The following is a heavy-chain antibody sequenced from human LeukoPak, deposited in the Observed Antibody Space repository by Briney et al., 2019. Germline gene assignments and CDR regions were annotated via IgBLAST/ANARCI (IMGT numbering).Heavy chain of an antibody. CDR3: ARDGGYDSSGVDALNI. D-gene: IGHD3-22*01. V-gene: IGHV1-69*05. CDR2: IIPIFGTA. CDR1: GGTFTSYA. J-gene: IGHJ3*02. Sequence: GASVKVSCKASGGTFTSYAISWVRQAPGQGLEWMGRIIPIFGTANYAQKFQGRVTITTDASTSTAYMELSRLRSEDTAVYYCARDGGYDSSGVDALNIWGQGKMVTVSS.